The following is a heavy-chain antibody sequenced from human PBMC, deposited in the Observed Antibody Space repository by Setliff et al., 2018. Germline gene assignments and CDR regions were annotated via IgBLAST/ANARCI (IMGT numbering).Heavy chain of an antibody. CDR3: ARAGYELGQYNWFDP. CDR1: GDSISSGIYH. Sequence: SETLSLTCSVSGDSISSGIYHWSWIRQPAGKGLEWIGRIYVNGGSTTCSPSLKCRVTISVDTSKNQFSLNLSSVTAADTAVYYCARAGYELGQYNWFDPWGQGTLVTVSS. CDR2: IYVNGGST. D-gene: IGHD2-2*01. V-gene: IGHV4-61*02. J-gene: IGHJ5*02.